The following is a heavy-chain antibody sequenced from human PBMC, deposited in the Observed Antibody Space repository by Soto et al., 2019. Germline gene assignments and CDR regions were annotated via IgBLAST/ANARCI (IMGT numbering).Heavy chain of an antibody. V-gene: IGHV3-74*01. CDR2: INSDGSST. CDR1: GFTFSSYW. Sequence: GGSLRLSCAASGFTFSSYWMHWVRQAPGKGLVWVSRINSDGSSTSYADSVKGRFTISRDNAKNTLYLQMNSLRAEDTAVYYCARTEEAAHLFDYWGQGTLVTVSS. CDR3: ARTEEAAHLFDY. J-gene: IGHJ4*02. D-gene: IGHD6-6*01.